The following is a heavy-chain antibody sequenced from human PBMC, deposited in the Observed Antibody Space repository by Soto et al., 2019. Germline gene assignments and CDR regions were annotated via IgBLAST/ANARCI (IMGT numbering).Heavy chain of an antibody. D-gene: IGHD2-21*02. CDR3: ARESTEPVIRDCGGHCYSYYFDY. V-gene: IGHV1-69*13. Sequence: SVKVSCKASGGTFSSYAISWVRQAPGQGLEWMGGIIPIFGTANYAQKFQGRVTITADESTSTAYMELSSLRSEDTAVYYCARESTEPVIRDCGGHCYSYYFDYSGQATLVTVSS. CDR1: GGTFSSYA. J-gene: IGHJ4*02. CDR2: IIPIFGTA.